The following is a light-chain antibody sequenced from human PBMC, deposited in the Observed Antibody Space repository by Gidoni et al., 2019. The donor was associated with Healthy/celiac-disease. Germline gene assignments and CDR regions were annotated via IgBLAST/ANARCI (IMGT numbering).Light chain of an antibody. CDR1: KSGDKY. Sequence: SYELTQPPSVSVSPGQTASITCSGDKSGDKYACWYPQKPGQSPVLVIYQDSKRPSGIPERFPGSNSGNTATLTISGTQAMDEADYYCQAWDSSTAQVFGTGTKVTVL. CDR3: QAWDSSTAQV. CDR2: QDS. V-gene: IGLV3-1*01. J-gene: IGLJ1*01.